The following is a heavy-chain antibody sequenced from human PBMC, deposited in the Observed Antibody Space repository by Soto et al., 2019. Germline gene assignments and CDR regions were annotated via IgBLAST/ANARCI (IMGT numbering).Heavy chain of an antibody. D-gene: IGHD6-13*01. Sequence: PSQTLSLTCVISGDSVSSNDATWDWIRQPPSRGLEWLGRTYYRSKWYNDYAVSVKSRITINPDTSKNQISLQLNSVTPEDTAVYYCVRLIGNSWLDYWGQGALVTVSS. CDR1: GDSVSSNDAT. V-gene: IGHV6-1*01. CDR3: VRLIGNSWLDY. J-gene: IGHJ4*02. CDR2: TYYRSKWYN.